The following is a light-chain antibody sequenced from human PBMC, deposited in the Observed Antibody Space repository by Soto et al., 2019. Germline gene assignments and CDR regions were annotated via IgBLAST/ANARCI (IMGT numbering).Light chain of an antibody. CDR2: GAS. CDR1: QTISNY. Sequence: DIPLTQSPSSLCASVGDRVTITSRASQTISNYLNWYQMKPGKAPKLLIYGASSLQNGVPPRFSGSGSGTDFALSIRNLEPEDFASYFCQQSYTSPTFGPGTKVDL. J-gene: IGKJ3*01. CDR3: QQSYTSPT. V-gene: IGKV1-39*01.